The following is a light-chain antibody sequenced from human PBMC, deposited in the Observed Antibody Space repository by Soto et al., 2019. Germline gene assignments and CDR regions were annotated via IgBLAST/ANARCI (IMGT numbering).Light chain of an antibody. V-gene: IGLV2-14*03. J-gene: IGLJ1*01. Sequence: IFSNGTSSDVGGYNYVSLYQQHPGKAPKLMIYDVSNRPSGVSNRFSGSKSGNTASLTISGLQAEDEADYYCSSYRRSSTFEVFGTGTKVTVL. CDR3: SSYRRSSTFEV. CDR1: SSDVGGYNY. CDR2: DVS.